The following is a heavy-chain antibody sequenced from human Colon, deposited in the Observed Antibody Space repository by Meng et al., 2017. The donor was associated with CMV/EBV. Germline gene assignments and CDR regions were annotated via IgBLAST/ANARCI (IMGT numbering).Heavy chain of an antibody. J-gene: IGHJ4*02. V-gene: IGHV4-39*01. CDR2: IYYSGST. CDR1: GGSISSSSYY. CDR3: ARAVAGNGGPHYYFDY. D-gene: IGHD6-19*01. Sequence: SETLSLTCTVSGGSISSSSYYWGWIRQPPGKGLEWLGSIYYSGSTYYNPSLKSRVTISVDTSKNQFSLKLSSVTAADTAVYYCARAVAGNGGPHYYFDYWGQGTLVTVSS.